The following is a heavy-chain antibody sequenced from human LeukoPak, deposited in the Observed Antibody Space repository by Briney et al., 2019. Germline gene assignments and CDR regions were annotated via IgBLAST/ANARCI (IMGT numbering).Heavy chain of an antibody. CDR1: GGSISSSSYY. V-gene: IGHV4-39*07. CDR2: IYYSGST. Sequence: SETLSLTCTVSGGSISSSSYYWGWIRQPPGKGLEWIGRIYYSGSTYYNPSLKSRVTISVDTSKNQYSLKLSSVTAADTAVYYCAREAAAEPGYNWFDPWGQGTLVTVSS. D-gene: IGHD3-10*01. J-gene: IGHJ5*02. CDR3: AREAAAEPGYNWFDP.